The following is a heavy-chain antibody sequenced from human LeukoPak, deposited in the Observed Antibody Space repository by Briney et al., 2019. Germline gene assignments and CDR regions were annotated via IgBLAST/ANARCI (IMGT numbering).Heavy chain of an antibody. Sequence: GGSLRLSCAASGFTFNIYAMHWVRQAPGKGLEWVAVISHDGSNKYYADSVKGRFTISRDNSKNTLYLQMNSLRAEDTAVYYCARDKAYKIVVADVDYWGQGTLVTVSS. CDR3: ARDKAYKIVVADVDY. CDR1: GFTFNIYA. CDR2: ISHDGSNK. J-gene: IGHJ4*02. V-gene: IGHV3-30-3*01. D-gene: IGHD3-22*01.